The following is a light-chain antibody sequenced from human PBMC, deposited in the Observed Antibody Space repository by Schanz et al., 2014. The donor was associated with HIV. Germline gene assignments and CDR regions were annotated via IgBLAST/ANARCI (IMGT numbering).Light chain of an antibody. Sequence: QSALTQPRSVSGSPGQSVTISCTGTRSDIGGYNYVSWYQLHPGKVPKLIIYDVRRRPSGVPERFSGSKSGNTASLTISGLQTEDEAEYYCCSYAGSYTVVFGGGTKLTVL. J-gene: IGLJ2*01. CDR2: DVR. CDR1: RSDIGGYNY. CDR3: CSYAGSYTVV. V-gene: IGLV2-11*01.